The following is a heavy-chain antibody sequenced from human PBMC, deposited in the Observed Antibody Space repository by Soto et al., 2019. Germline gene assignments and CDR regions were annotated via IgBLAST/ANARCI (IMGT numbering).Heavy chain of an antibody. V-gene: IGHV3-48*01. CDR2: ISSSSSTI. CDR3: ARDQPPSLNYDYGDYVDY. D-gene: IGHD4-17*01. J-gene: IGHJ4*02. CDR1: GFTFSSYS. Sequence: GGSLRLSCAASGFTFSSYSMNWVRQAPGKGLEWVSYISSSSSTIYYADSVKGRFTISRDNAKNSLYLQMNSLRAEDTAVYYCARDQPPSLNYDYGDYVDYWGQGTLVTVSS.